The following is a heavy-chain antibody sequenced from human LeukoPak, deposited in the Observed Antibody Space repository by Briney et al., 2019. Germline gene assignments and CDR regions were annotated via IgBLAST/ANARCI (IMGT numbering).Heavy chain of an antibody. CDR3: AIDLGSNYVYFDY. Sequence: SETLSLTCTVSGGSISSHYWSWIRQPAGKGLEYVGRIHTSGITNYNPSLKSRVTMSGDTSKNQFYLKLSSVTAADTDVYYCAIDLGSNYVYFDYWGQGSLVTVSS. V-gene: IGHV4-4*07. J-gene: IGHJ4*02. CDR2: IHTSGIT. D-gene: IGHD1-26*01. CDR1: GGSISSHY.